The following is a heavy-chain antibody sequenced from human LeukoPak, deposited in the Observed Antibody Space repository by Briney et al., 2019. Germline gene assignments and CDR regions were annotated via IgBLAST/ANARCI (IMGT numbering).Heavy chain of an antibody. CDR1: GFTFSNYA. Sequence: GGSLRLSCATSGFTFSNYAIHWVRQAPGKGLEWVADISFGGDNEYYADSVRGRFMISRDNSKNIVYLQMNSLTIEDTAVYYCAREPSGNFGQLVSSAEYFQHWGQGTRVTVSS. D-gene: IGHD5/OR15-5a*01. CDR3: AREPSGNFGQLVSSAEYFQH. CDR2: ISFGGDNE. J-gene: IGHJ1*01. V-gene: IGHV3-30-3*01.